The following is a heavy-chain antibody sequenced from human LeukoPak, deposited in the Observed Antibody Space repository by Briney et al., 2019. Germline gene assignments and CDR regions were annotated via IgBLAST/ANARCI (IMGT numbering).Heavy chain of an antibody. Sequence: SETLSLTCTVSGGSISRYYWSWIRQPPGKGLEWIGYIYYTGSTNYNPSLKSRVTISVDTSKSQFSLKLSSVTAADTAVYYCARDLSGVRAFDIWGQGTVVTVSS. D-gene: IGHD6-19*01. J-gene: IGHJ3*02. CDR1: GGSISRYY. CDR2: IYYTGST. CDR3: ARDLSGVRAFDI. V-gene: IGHV4-59*01.